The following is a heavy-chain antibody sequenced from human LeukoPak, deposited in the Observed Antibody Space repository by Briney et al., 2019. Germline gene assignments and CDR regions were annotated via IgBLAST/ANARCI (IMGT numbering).Heavy chain of an antibody. CDR3: ARGGWVERRRAFDI. V-gene: IGHV1-2*04. Sequence: ASVKVSCKASGYTFTGYYMHWVRQAPGQGLEWMGWINPNSGGTNYAQKFQGWVTMTRDTSISTAYMELSRLRSDDTAVYYCARGGWVERRRAFDIWGQGTMVTVSS. CDR2: INPNSGGT. CDR1: GYTFTGYY. J-gene: IGHJ3*02. D-gene: IGHD1-1*01.